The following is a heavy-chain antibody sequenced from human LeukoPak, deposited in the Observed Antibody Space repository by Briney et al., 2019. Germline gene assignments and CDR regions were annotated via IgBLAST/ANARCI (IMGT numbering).Heavy chain of an antibody. D-gene: IGHD3-22*01. CDR3: ARGLWVVIPPYYYYMDV. V-gene: IGHV1-69*01. Sequence: SVKVSCKASGGTFSSYAISWVRQAPGQGLEWMGGIIPIFGTANYAQKFQGRVTITADESTSTAYMELSSLRSGDTAVYYCARGLWVVIPPYYYYMDVWGKGTTVTVSS. CDR2: IIPIFGTA. CDR1: GGTFSSYA. J-gene: IGHJ6*03.